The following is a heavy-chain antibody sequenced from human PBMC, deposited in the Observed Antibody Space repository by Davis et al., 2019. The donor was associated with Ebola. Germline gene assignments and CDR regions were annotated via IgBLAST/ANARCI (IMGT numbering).Heavy chain of an antibody. CDR3: ARERRWLQREYYFDY. V-gene: IGHV3-7*03. D-gene: IGHD5-24*01. CDR1: GFSFSTYW. CDR2: IKEDGSDK. J-gene: IGHJ4*02. Sequence: GESLKISCAASGFSFSTYWMSWVRQAPGKGPEWVANIKEDGSDKYYVDSVKGRFTISRDNAKNSLYLQMNSLRAEDTAVYYCARERRWLQREYYFDYWGQGTLVTVSS.